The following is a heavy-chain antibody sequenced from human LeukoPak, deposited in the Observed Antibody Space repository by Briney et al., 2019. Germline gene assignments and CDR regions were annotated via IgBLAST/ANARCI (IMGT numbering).Heavy chain of an antibody. D-gene: IGHD1-26*01. CDR1: GASISHYY. Sequence: SETLSLTCTVSGASISHYYWSWIRQTPEKGLEWMGHIHTSGGTYYPSLKSRLTMSIDTSTNQLSLKLASGTAAAPAFFFCARLRSYHAFWGLGALVTV. CDR2: IHTSGGT. V-gene: IGHV4-4*09. J-gene: IGHJ4*02. CDR3: ARLRSYHAF.